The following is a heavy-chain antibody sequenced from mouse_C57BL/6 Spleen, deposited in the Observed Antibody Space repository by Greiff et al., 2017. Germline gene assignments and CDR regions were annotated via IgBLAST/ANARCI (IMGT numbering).Heavy chain of an antibody. V-gene: IGHV5-17*01. Sequence: EVKLMESGGGLVKPGGSLKLSCAASGFTFSDYGMHWVRQAPEKGLEWVAYISSGSSTIYYADTVKGRFTISRDNAKNTLFLQMTSLRSEDTAMYYCARSSGYVSMDYWGQGTSVTVSS. CDR1: GFTFSDYG. CDR2: ISSGSSTI. D-gene: IGHD3-2*02. J-gene: IGHJ4*01. CDR3: ARSSGYVSMDY.